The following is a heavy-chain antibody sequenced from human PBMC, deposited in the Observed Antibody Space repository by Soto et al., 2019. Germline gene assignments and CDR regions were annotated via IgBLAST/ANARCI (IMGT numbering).Heavy chain of an antibody. J-gene: IGHJ4*02. V-gene: IGHV3-23*04. CDR2: ISGGGGRT. D-gene: IGHD3-10*01. CDR3: ARGSKDSYPGSRIFDF. CDR1: GMTFSSYA. Sequence: EVQLVESGGTLVQPGGSLRVSCAASGMTFSSYAMNWVRQAPGKGPEWVSAISGGGGRTYYADSVKGRFTVSRDNSKNMLYLQMNSLRAEDTAVYFCARGSKDSYPGSRIFDFWGRGTLVTVSS.